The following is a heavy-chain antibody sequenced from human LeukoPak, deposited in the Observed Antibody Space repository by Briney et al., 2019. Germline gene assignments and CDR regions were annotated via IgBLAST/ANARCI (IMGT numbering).Heavy chain of an antibody. Sequence: SETLSLTCTVSGGSISSYYWSWIRQPPGKGLEWIGYTYYSGSTNYNPSLKRRVTISVDTSKNQFSLKLSSVTAADTAVYYCARGLYYYDSSGYYDYWGQGTLVTVSS. V-gene: IGHV4-59*01. CDR3: ARGLYYYDSSGYYDY. CDR2: TYYSGST. CDR1: GGSISSYY. J-gene: IGHJ4*02. D-gene: IGHD3-22*01.